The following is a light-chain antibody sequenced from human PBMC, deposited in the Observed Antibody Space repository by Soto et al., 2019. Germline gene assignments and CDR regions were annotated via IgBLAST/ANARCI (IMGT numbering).Light chain of an antibody. V-gene: IGLV2-14*01. J-gene: IGLJ2*01. CDR3: SSYTSSSTLV. CDR2: EVS. CDR1: DVGGYNY. Sequence: QSVLTQPASVSGSPGQSITISCSDVGGYNYVSWYQQHPGKAPKLMIYEVSNRPSGVSNRFSGSMSGNTASLTISGLQAEDEADYYCSSYTSSSTLVFGGGTQLTVL.